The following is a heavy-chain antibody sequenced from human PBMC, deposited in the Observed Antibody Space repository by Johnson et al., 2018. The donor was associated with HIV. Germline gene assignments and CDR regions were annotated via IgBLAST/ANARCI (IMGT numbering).Heavy chain of an antibody. CDR3: ARDRGYVWGVTGDASDI. D-gene: IGHD3-16*01. CDR2: INWNGGST. J-gene: IGHJ3*02. Sequence: VQLVESGGGVVRPGGSLRLSCAASGFTFDDCGMSWVRQGPGKGLEWVSGINWNGGSTGYADSVKGRFTISRDNAKNSLYLQMNSLRAEDTALYYCARDRGYVWGVTGDASDIWGQGTMVTVSS. CDR1: GFTFDDCG. V-gene: IGHV3-20*04.